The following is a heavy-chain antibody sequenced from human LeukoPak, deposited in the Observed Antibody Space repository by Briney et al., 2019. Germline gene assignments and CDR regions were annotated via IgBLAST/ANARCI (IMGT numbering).Heavy chain of an antibody. CDR1: GFTFSSYA. CDR3: ARVLTPAAAAPDLYFDY. CDR2: ISSSSSYI. V-gene: IGHV3-21*01. D-gene: IGHD6-13*01. Sequence: GGSLRLSCAASGFTFSSYAMNWVRQAPGKGLEWVSSISSSSSYIYYADSVKGRFTISRDNAKNSLYLQMNSLRAEDTAVYYCARVLTPAAAAPDLYFDYWGQGTLVTVSS. J-gene: IGHJ4*02.